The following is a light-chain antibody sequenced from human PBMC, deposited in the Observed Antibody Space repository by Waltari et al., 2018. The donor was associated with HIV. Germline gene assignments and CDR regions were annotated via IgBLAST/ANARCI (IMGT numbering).Light chain of an antibody. V-gene: IGLV2-23*02. Sequence: QSVLTQPASVSGSPGQSITISCTGTSSDVGYYNLVFWYQQHPGKAPKLMIYEVTKRPSGGSNRFSGSKAGNTASLTISGLQAEDEADYYCCSYVGSNVWVFGGGTKLTVL. CDR1: SSDVGYYNL. J-gene: IGLJ3*02. CDR2: EVT. CDR3: CSYVGSNVWV.